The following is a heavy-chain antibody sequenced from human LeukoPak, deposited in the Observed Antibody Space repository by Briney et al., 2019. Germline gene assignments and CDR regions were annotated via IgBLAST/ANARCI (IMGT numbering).Heavy chain of an antibody. CDR1: GFTFSNYA. V-gene: IGHV3-30*04. D-gene: IGHD1-7*01. J-gene: IGHJ4*02. Sequence: GGSLRLSCAASGFTFSNYAMNWVRQAPGKGLEWVAVISYDGNKKYYADSVKGRFTISRDNSKNTLYLQMNSLRAEDTAVYYCARWKSLKGTFDYWGRGTLVTVSS. CDR2: ISYDGNKK. CDR3: ARWKSLKGTFDY.